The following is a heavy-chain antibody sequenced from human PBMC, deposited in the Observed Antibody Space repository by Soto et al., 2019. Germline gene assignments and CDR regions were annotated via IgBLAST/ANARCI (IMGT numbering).Heavy chain of an antibody. J-gene: IGHJ6*02. D-gene: IGHD2-2*02. CDR1: GYTFTSHG. Sequence: QDQLVQSGAEVKKPGASVKISCEASGYTFTSHGISWVRQAPGQGLEWLGWISTYNSRTHYAQKVQGRVTMTTDTSSSTAYLDLRSLTFDDTAVYYCARGRYCASPSCYKHYYYGMDTWGQGTTVTVSS. CDR2: ISTYNSRT. V-gene: IGHV1-18*04. CDR3: ARGRYCASPSCYKHYYYGMDT.